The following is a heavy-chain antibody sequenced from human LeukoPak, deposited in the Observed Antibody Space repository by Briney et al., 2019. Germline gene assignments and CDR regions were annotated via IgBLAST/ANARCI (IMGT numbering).Heavy chain of an antibody. CDR3: ARGIAAAGFDP. J-gene: IGHJ5*02. V-gene: IGHV4-39*01. D-gene: IGHD6-13*01. Sequence: PSETLSLTCTVSGGSISSSSYYWGWIRQPPGKGLEWIGSIYYSGSTYYNPSLKSRVTISVDTSKNQFSLKLSSVTAADTAVYYCARGIAAAGFDPWGQGTLVTVSS. CDR2: IYYSGST. CDR1: GGSISSSSYY.